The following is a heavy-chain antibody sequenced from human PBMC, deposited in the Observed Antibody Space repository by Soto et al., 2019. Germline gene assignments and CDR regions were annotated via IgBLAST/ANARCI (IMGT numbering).Heavy chain of an antibody. J-gene: IGHJ4*02. CDR1: GGSISSSSYY. CDR2: IYYSGST. Sequence: SETLSLTCTVSGGSISSSSYYWGWIRQPPGKGLEWIGSIYYSGSTYYNPSLKSRVTISVDTSKNQFSLKLSSVTAADTAVYYCARHQGRHIQHIAAALVPFDYWGQGTLVTVSS. D-gene: IGHD6-13*01. V-gene: IGHV4-39*01. CDR3: ARHQGRHIQHIAAALVPFDY.